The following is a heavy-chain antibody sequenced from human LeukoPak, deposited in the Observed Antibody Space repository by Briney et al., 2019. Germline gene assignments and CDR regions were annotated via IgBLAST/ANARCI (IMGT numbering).Heavy chain of an antibody. CDR2: ISGSGGST. CDR1: GFTFSSHA. D-gene: IGHD2-21*01. CDR3: AKLERYGVVIGYLDY. J-gene: IGHJ4*02. V-gene: IGHV3-23*01. Sequence: GGSLRLSCAASGFTFSSHAMSWVRQAPGKGLEWVSAISGSGGSTYYADSVKGRFTISRDNSKNTLYLQMNSLRAEDTAVYYCAKLERYGVVIGYLDYWGQGTLVTVSS.